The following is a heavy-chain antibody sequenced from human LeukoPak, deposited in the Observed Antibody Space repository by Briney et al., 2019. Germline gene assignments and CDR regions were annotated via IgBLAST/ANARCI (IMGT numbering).Heavy chain of an antibody. J-gene: IGHJ4*02. Sequence: PGGSLRLSCAASGFTFSSYAMSWVRQAPGKGLEWVSAISGSGGSTYYADSVKGRFTISRDNSENTLYLQMNSLRAEDTAVYYCAGPAWAVKFYFDYWGQGTPVTVSS. CDR3: AGPAWAVKFYFDY. D-gene: IGHD1-26*01. CDR2: ISGSGGST. CDR1: GFTFSSYA. V-gene: IGHV3-23*01.